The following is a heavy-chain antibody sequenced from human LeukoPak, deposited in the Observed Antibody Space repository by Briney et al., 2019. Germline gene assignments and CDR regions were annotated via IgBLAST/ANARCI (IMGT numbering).Heavy chain of an antibody. CDR3: ARESFAARWD. V-gene: IGHV3-7*01. Sequence: GGSLRFSCATSGFTFNNYNMSWVRQAPGKGLEWVANIKQDGSEKYYVDSVKGRFTISRDNAKNSLYLQMNSLRAEDTAVYYCARESFAARWDWGQGTLVTVSS. J-gene: IGHJ4*02. CDR2: IKQDGSEK. CDR1: GFTFNNYN. D-gene: IGHD6-6*01.